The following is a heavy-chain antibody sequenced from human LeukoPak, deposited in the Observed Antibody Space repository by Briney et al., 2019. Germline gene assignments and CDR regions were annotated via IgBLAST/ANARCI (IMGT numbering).Heavy chain of an antibody. CDR2: ISAYNGNT. D-gene: IGHD2-21*02. Sequence: ASVNVSCKASGYTFTTYGISWVRQAPGQGLEWMGGISAYNGNTNYAQKLQGRVTMTTDTYTSTPYMEVTSLRSDDTAVYYCATCCGDCYFEYYFDYWGQGTLVTVS. CDR3: ATCCGDCYFEYYFDY. J-gene: IGHJ4*02. CDR1: GYTFTTYG. V-gene: IGHV1-18*01.